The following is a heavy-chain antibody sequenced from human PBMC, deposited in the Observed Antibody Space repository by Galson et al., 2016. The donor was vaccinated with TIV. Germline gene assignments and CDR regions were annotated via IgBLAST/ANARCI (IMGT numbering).Heavy chain of an antibody. V-gene: IGHV3-33*08. J-gene: IGHJ4*02. D-gene: IGHD2-8*02. CDR3: ARDFRTGKYCDY. CDR1: GFTVSGYS. Sequence: SLRLSCAASGFTVSGYSLTWVRQAPGKGLEWVAIIGHDGNWKGYADSVKGRFTVSRDNSKNMLFLEMSSPRVEDTAVYYCARDFRTGKYCDYWGQGTLVTVSA. CDR2: IGHDGNWK.